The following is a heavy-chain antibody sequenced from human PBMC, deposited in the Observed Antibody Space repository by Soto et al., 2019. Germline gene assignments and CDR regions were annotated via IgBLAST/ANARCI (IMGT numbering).Heavy chain of an antibody. CDR2: IYWDDDK. J-gene: IGHJ6*02. Sequence: SGPTLVNPTHTLTLTCTFSGFSLSSTGVGVAWIRQPPGKALEWLAVIYWDDDKRYSTSLKSRLTVSKDTSKNQVVLTMTNVAPADTATYYCAHGTFGGIIVAGAMDVWGQGTTVTV. V-gene: IGHV2-5*02. D-gene: IGHD3-16*02. CDR3: AHGTFGGIIVAGAMDV. CDR1: GFSLSSTGVG.